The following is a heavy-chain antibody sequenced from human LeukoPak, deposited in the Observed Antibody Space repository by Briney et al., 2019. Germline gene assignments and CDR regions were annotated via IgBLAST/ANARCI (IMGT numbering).Heavy chain of an antibody. J-gene: IGHJ6*03. D-gene: IGHD3-10*01. Sequence: GGSLRLSCAASGFTFSSYGMHWVRQAPGKGLEWVAFIRYDGSNKYYADSVKGRFTISRDNSKNTLYLQMNSLRAEDTAVYYCAKVSYHYGSGRHQPPLNIYYYYYYMDVWGKGSTVTVSS. CDR2: IRYDGSNK. V-gene: IGHV3-30*02. CDR3: AKVSYHYGSGRHQPPLNIYYYYYYMDV. CDR1: GFTFSSYG.